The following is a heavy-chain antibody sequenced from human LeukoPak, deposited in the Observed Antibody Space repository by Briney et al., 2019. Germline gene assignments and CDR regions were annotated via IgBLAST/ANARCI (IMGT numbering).Heavy chain of an antibody. J-gene: IGHJ4*02. CDR1: GFTFSNYA. CDR3: ARRTITAGGDCLDY. Sequence: PGGSLRLSCAASGFTFSNYAMSWVRQAPGKGLEWLSGISGSGGNTHYADSVKGRLTISRDTSKNTLYLQIDSLTTDDTAIYYCARRTITAGGDCLDYWGQGTLITVSS. D-gene: IGHD2-21*02. CDR2: ISGSGGNT. V-gene: IGHV3-23*01.